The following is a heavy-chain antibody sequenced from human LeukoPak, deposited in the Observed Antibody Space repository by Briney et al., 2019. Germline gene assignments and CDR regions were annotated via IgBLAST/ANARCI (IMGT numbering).Heavy chain of an antibody. D-gene: IGHD2-2*01. Sequence: ASVKVSCKASGYTFTSYGISWVRQAPGQGLEWMGWISAYNGNTNYAQKLQGRVTMTTDTSTSTAYMELRSLRSDDTAVYYCARVGFDVPAAPPFFDYWGQGTLVTVSS. CDR1: GYTFTSYG. CDR3: ARVGFDVPAAPPFFDY. V-gene: IGHV1-18*01. CDR2: ISAYNGNT. J-gene: IGHJ4*02.